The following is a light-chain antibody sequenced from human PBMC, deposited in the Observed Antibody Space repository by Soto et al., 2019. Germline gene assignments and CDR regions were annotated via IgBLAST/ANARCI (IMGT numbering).Light chain of an antibody. CDR2: EAS. CDR3: QQNSTATFT. J-gene: IGKJ3*01. Sequence: DIQMTQSPSSLSASVGDRVTITCRASQNINTYLTWYQQKPGKAPKLLLFEASSLQSGVPSRFSGSGSRTDFTLTISSLQPEDFAPYYCQQNSTATFTFGPGTRVDIK. V-gene: IGKV1-39*01. CDR1: QNINTY.